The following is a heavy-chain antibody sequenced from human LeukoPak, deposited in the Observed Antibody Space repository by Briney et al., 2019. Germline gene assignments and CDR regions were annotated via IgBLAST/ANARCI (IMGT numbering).Heavy chain of an antibody. J-gene: IGHJ4*02. D-gene: IGHD4-17*01. CDR3: ARVPTVTFFDY. CDR2: IYYSGST. CDR1: GGSISSYY. V-gene: IGHV4-59*08. Sequence: SVTLSLTCTVSGGSISSYYWSWIRQPPGKGLEWIGYIYYSGSTNYNPSLKSRVTISVDTSKNQFSLKLSSVTAADTAVYYCARVPTVTFFDYWGQGTLVTVSS.